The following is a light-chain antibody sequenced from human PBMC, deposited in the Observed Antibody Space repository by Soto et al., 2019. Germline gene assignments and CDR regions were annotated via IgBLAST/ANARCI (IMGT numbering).Light chain of an antibody. J-gene: IGLJ1*01. CDR1: SSDVGGYNY. CDR2: EVS. Sequence: QSALTQPASVSGSPGQSIAISCTGTSSDVGGYNYVSWYQQHPGKAPKLMISEVSNRPSGVSTRFSGSKSGDTASLTISGLQADDEADYYCSSYTSGRDVYVFGGGTKLTVL. V-gene: IGLV2-14*01. CDR3: SSYTSGRDVYV.